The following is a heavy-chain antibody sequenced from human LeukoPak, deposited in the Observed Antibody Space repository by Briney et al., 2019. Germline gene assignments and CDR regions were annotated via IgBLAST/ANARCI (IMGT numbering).Heavy chain of an antibody. V-gene: IGHV1-18*01. CDR3: ARTAASSGYYYVN. CDR1: GYTFTSYG. D-gene: IGHD3-22*01. J-gene: IGHJ4*02. CDR2: ISAYNGNT. Sequence: ASLKVSCKASGYTFTSYGISWVRQSPGQALEWMGWISAYNGNTNYAQKLQGRVTMTTDTSTSTAYMELRRLSSDDTAVYYCARTAASSGYYYVNWGQGTLVPVSS.